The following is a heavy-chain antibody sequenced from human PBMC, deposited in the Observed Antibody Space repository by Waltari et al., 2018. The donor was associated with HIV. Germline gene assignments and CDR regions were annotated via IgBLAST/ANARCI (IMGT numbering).Heavy chain of an antibody. CDR3: ARVPVFYDYIWGSHRFDP. CDR2: INAGNGNT. V-gene: IGHV1-3*01. Sequence: QVQLVQSGAEVKKPGASVKVSCKASGYTFTSYAMHWVRQAPGQRLEWMGWINAGNGNTKYSQKFQGRVTITRDTSASTAYMELSSLRSEDTAVYYCARVPVFYDYIWGSHRFDPWGQGTLVTVSS. J-gene: IGHJ5*02. CDR1: GYTFTSYA. D-gene: IGHD3-16*02.